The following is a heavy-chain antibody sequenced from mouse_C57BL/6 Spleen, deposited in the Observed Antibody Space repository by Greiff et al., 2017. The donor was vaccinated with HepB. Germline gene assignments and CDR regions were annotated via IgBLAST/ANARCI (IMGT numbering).Heavy chain of an antibody. Sequence: EVMLVESGGGLVKPGGSLKLSCAASGFTFSSYAMSWVRQTPEKRLEWVATISDGGSYTYYPDNVKGRFTISRDNAKNNLYLQMSHLKSEDTAMYYCARGPLYYEYDGFAYWGQGTLVTVSA. J-gene: IGHJ3*01. CDR2: ISDGGSYT. V-gene: IGHV5-4*03. CDR1: GFTFSSYA. D-gene: IGHD2-4*01. CDR3: ARGPLYYEYDGFAY.